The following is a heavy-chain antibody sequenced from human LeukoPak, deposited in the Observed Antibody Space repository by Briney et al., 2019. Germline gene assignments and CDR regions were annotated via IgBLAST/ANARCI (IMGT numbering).Heavy chain of an antibody. CDR2: VSGSGGST. CDR1: GFTFSSYA. V-gene: IGHV3-23*01. CDR3: AKPRAVGVNAFFDY. Sequence: AGGSLRLSCAASGFTFSSYAMSWVRQAPGKGLEWVSSVSGSGGSTYYADSVKGRFTISRDNSKNTLYLQMNSLRAEDTAIYYCAKPRAVGVNAFFDYWGQGTLVTVSS. J-gene: IGHJ4*02.